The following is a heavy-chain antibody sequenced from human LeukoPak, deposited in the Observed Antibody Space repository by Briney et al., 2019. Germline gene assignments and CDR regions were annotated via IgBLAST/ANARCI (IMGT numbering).Heavy chain of an antibody. D-gene: IGHD3-10*01. CDR2: ISGSGGST. CDR3: AIDEDGSGNFYY. V-gene: IGHV3-23*01. CDR1: GFTFSSYA. J-gene: IGHJ4*02. Sequence: GGSLRLSCAASGFTFSSYAMSWVRQAPGKGLEWVSAISGSGGSTYYADSVKGRFTISRDNSKNTLYLQMNSLRAEDTAVYYCAIDEDGSGNFYYWGQGTLVTVSS.